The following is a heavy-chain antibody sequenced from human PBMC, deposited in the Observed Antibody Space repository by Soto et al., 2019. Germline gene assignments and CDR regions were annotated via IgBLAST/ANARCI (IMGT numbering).Heavy chain of an antibody. CDR2: IVIGNGNL. Sequence: QMQLVQSGPEVKKPGTSVKVSCKPSGFTFSQSAIHWVRQARGQRLEWIGWIVIGNGNLKYAQKFQRRVTITRDMSAGTAYMELSGLSSEDPAVYYCSTAVSSFLRSGSLTTGVDVWGRGTTVTVSS. V-gene: IGHV1-58*02. J-gene: IGHJ6*02. D-gene: IGHD6-19*01. CDR3: STAVSSFLRSGSLTTGVDV. CDR1: GFTFSQSA.